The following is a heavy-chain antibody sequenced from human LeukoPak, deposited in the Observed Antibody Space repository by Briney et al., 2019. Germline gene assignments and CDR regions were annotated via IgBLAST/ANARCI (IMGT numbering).Heavy chain of an antibody. J-gene: IGHJ4*02. CDR3: ARGGYSSGFYYFDY. Sequence: PSETLSLTCTVSGGSISSYYRSWMRQPPGEGLEWIGYIYYSGTTNYNPSLKSRVTISADMSKNDFSLRLSSVTAADTAVYYCARGGYSSGFYYFDYWGQGILVTVSS. CDR2: IYYSGTT. CDR1: GGSISSYY. V-gene: IGHV4-59*08. D-gene: IGHD2-15*01.